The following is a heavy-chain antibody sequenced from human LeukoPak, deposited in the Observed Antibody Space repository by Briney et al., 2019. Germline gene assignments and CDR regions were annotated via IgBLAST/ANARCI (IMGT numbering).Heavy chain of an antibody. D-gene: IGHD2-2*01. CDR2: ISSSSSYI. CDR1: GFTFNNYG. J-gene: IGHJ4*02. CDR3: AVLTYQLLDYYFDY. V-gene: IGHV3-21*01. Sequence: PGGSLRLSCAASGFTFNNYGMGWVRQAPGKGLEWVSSISSSSSYIYYADSVKGRFTISRDNAKNSLYLQMNSLRAEDTAVYYCAVLTYQLLDYYFDYWGQGTLVTVSS.